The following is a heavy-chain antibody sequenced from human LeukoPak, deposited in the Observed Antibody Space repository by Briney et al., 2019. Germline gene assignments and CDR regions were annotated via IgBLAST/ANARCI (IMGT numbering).Heavy chain of an antibody. V-gene: IGHV3-23*01. CDR1: GFTFSSYA. Sequence: GGSLRLSCAASGFTFSSYAMSWVRQAPGKGLEWVSAISGSGGSTYYADSVKGRFTISRDNSKNTLYLQMNSLRAEDTAVYYCAKEPYCGGDCYKDDAFDIWGQGTMVTVSS. D-gene: IGHD2-21*01. J-gene: IGHJ3*02. CDR2: ISGSGGST. CDR3: AKEPYCGGDCYKDDAFDI.